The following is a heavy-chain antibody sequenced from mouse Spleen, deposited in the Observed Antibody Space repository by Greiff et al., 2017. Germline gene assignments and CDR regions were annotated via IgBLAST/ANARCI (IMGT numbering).Heavy chain of an antibody. J-gene: IGHJ1*03. V-gene: IGHV5-4*01. CDR3: ARDPHGYYYGSSSYWYFDV. Sequence: EVMLVETGGGLVKPGGSLKLSCAASGFTFSSYAMSWVRQTPEKRLEWVATISDGGSYTYYPDNVKGRFTLSRDNAKNNLYLQMSHLKSEDTAMYYCARDPHGYYYGSSSYWYFDVWGTGTTVTLSS. D-gene: IGHD1-1*01. CDR2: ISDGGSYT. CDR1: GFTFSSYA.